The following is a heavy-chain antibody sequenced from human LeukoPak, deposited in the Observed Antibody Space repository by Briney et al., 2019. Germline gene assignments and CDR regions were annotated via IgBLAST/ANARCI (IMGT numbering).Heavy chain of an antibody. CDR3: ARESAGYSSGTNWFDP. J-gene: IGHJ5*02. CDR1: GGSFSGYY. V-gene: IGHV4-59*01. CDR2: IYYSGST. D-gene: IGHD6-19*01. Sequence: SETLSLTCAVYGGSFSGYYWSWIRQPPGKGLEWIGYIYYSGSTNYNPSLKSRVTISVDTSKNQFSLKLSSVTAADTAVYYCARESAGYSSGTNWFDPWGQGTLVTVSS.